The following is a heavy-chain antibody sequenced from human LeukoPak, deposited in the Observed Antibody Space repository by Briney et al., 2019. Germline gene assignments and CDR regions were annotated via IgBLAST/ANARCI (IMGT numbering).Heavy chain of an antibody. CDR3: ARRGSGKVFDY. CDR1: GFTVSSNY. CDR2: IYSGGST. V-gene: IGHV3-66*01. D-gene: IGHD2-15*01. Sequence: GGSLRLSCAASGFTVSSNYLSWVRQAPGKGLEWVSVIYSGGSTYYADSVKGRFTISGDDSKNTLYLQMNSLRAEDTAVYYCARRGSGKVFDYWGQGTLVTVSS. J-gene: IGHJ4*02.